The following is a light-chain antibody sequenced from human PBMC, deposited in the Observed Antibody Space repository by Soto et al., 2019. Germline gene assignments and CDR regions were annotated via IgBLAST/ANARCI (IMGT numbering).Light chain of an antibody. CDR1: QSVLYSSNNKNY. J-gene: IGKJ1*01. Sequence: DIVMTQSPDSLAVSLGERATINGKSSQSVLYSSNNKNYLAWYQQKPGQPPKLLIYWASTRESGVPDRFSGSGSGTNFTLTISSLQAEHVAVYYCQQYYSTPPTFGQGTKVEIK. V-gene: IGKV4-1*01. CDR3: QQYYSTPPT. CDR2: WAS.